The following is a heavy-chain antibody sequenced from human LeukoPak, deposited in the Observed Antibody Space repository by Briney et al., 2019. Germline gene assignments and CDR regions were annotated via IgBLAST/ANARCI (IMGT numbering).Heavy chain of an antibody. Sequence: SQTLSLTCTVFGGSFSSGDYYWSWLRQPPGTGLEWIGYIYYSGSTFYNPSLKSRVTISLDTSKSQFSLKLSSVSAADTAVYYCARSEGYAFDPWGQGTLVTVSS. D-gene: IGHD2-15*01. V-gene: IGHV4-30-4*01. CDR2: IYYSGST. CDR1: GGSFSSGDYY. CDR3: ARSEGYAFDP. J-gene: IGHJ5*02.